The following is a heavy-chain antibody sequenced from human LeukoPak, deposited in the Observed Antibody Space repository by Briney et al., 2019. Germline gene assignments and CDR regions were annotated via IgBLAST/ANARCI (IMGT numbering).Heavy chain of an antibody. CDR3: AKETQWLVQGGSVDY. Sequence: PGGSLRLSCAASGFTFSSYAMSCVRQAPGKGLEWVSAISGSGGSTYYADSVKGRFTISRDNSKNTLYLQMNSLRAEDTAVYYCAKETQWLVQGGSVDYWGQGTLVTVSS. D-gene: IGHD6-19*01. CDR2: ISGSGGST. V-gene: IGHV3-23*01. CDR1: GFTFSSYA. J-gene: IGHJ4*02.